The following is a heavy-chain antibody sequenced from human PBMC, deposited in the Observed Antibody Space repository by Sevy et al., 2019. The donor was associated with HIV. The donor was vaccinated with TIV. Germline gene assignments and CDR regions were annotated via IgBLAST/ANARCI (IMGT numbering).Heavy chain of an antibody. D-gene: IGHD5-18*01. CDR1: GFSFSGCA. Sequence: GGSLRLSCAASGFSFSGCAIHWVRQAPSKGLEWVTVISFDGSNKYYADSVKGRFTISRDNSKNTLFLQMNSLRAEDTAVYYCAKEAAYSYTTYFDYWGQGTVVTVSS. CDR2: ISFDGSNK. J-gene: IGHJ4*02. V-gene: IGHV3-30*18. CDR3: AKEAAYSYTTYFDY.